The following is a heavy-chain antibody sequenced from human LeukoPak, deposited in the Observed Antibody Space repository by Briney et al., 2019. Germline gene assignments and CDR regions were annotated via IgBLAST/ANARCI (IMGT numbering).Heavy chain of an antibody. V-gene: IGHV3-21*01. J-gene: IGHJ4*02. CDR3: AREIESSGSYYNPFDY. CDR2: ISSSSSYI. Sequence: GGSLRLSCAASGFTFSTYSMKWVRQAPGKGLEWVSSISSSSSYIYYEDSVKGRFTISRDNAKTSMYLQMNSLRAEDTAVYYCAREIESSGSYYNPFDYWGQGTLVTVSS. CDR1: GFTFSTYS. D-gene: IGHD3-10*01.